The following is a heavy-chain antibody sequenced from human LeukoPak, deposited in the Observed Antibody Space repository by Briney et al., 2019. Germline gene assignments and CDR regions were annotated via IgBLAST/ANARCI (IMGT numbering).Heavy chain of an antibody. CDR2: INPTSGGT. D-gene: IGHD3-22*01. V-gene: IGHV1-2*06. Sequence: ASVKVSCKASGYTFTGYYMHWVRQAPGQGLEWMGRINPTSGGTNYAQKFQGRVTMTRDTSISTAYMELSRLRADDTAVYYCARTYYYDSSGYYALDFDYWGQGTLVTVSS. J-gene: IGHJ4*02. CDR1: GYTFTGYY. CDR3: ARTYYYDSSGYYALDFDY.